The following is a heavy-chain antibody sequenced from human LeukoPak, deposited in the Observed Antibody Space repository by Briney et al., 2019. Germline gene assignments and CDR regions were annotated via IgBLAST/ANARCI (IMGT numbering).Heavy chain of an antibody. CDR2: ISHDGSNK. V-gene: IGHV3-30*03. Sequence: GGSLRLSCAASGFTLRGYGMHWVRQAPGKGLEWVAVISHDGSNKKYADSVKGRFTISRDNSKNTLFLQITSLRPEDTAVYYCARDPQRSYSGYEIAYWGQGTLVTVSS. J-gene: IGHJ4*02. CDR3: ARDPQRSYSGYEIAY. CDR1: GFTLRGYG. D-gene: IGHD5-12*01.